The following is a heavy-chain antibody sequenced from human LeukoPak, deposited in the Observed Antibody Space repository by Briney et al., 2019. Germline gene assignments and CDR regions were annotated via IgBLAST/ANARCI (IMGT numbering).Heavy chain of an antibody. D-gene: IGHD6-6*01. CDR1: GFTFSSYS. CDR2: ISSSSSYI. J-gene: IGHJ4*02. V-gene: IGHV3-21*04. Sequence: GGSLRLSCAASGFTFSSYSMNWVSQAPGKGLEWVSSISSSSSYIYYADSVKGRFTISRDNSKNTLYLQMNSLRAEDTAVYYCAILAARARGRDYWGQGTLVTVSS. CDR3: AILAARARGRDY.